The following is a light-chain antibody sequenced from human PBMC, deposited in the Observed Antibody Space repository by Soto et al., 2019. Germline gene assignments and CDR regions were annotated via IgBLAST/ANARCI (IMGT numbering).Light chain of an antibody. Sequence: ENVLTQSPGTLSLSPGEKDTLSCRASQSVSSSYLAWYQQKPGQAPRLLIYGASSRATGIPDRFSGSGSGTDFTLTISRLEPEDFAVYYCQQYGSSPLTFGGGTKVDIK. CDR3: QQYGSSPLT. V-gene: IGKV3-20*01. J-gene: IGKJ4*01. CDR1: QSVSSSY. CDR2: GAS.